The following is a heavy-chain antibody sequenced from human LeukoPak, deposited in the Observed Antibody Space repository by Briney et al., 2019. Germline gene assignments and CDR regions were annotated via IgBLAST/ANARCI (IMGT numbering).Heavy chain of an antibody. CDR3: ARTYCSGGSCYASTHDY. J-gene: IGHJ4*02. CDR1: GYTFTGYY. D-gene: IGHD2-15*01. Sequence: GPVQVSCKASGYTFTGYYMHWVRPAPGQGLEWMGWINPNSGGTNYAQKFQGRVTMTRDTSISTAYMELSRLRSDDTAVYYCARTYCSGGSCYASTHDYWGQGTLVTVSS. CDR2: INPNSGGT. V-gene: IGHV1-2*02.